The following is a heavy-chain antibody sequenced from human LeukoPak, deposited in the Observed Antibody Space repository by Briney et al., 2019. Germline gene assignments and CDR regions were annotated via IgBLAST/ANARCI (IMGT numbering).Heavy chain of an antibody. Sequence: SDTLSLTCSVSGGAIISYYWSWTRQPAGKGPEWIGRIYPTGNTDYNPSLKTRVTMSTDLSKKQFSLRLRSVTAADTAVYYCARLKFYDSTGYSPGYYMDVWGKGTAVTVSS. CDR3: ARLKFYDSTGYSPGYYMDV. CDR1: GGAIISYY. D-gene: IGHD3-22*01. CDR2: IYPTGNT. J-gene: IGHJ6*03. V-gene: IGHV4-4*07.